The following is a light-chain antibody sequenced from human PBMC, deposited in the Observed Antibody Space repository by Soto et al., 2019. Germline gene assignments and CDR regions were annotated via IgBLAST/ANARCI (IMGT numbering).Light chain of an antibody. CDR2: GAS. CDR3: QQRSNWPPT. Sequence: EIVLTQSPGTLSLSPGEGATLSCMASQSVMSRYIAWYQQRPGQAPRLLIYGASNRATGSPDRISGSGSGTEFTLTISRLEPEDFAVYYCQQRSNWPPTFGGGTKVDIK. CDR1: QSVMSRY. J-gene: IGKJ4*01. V-gene: IGKV3D-20*02.